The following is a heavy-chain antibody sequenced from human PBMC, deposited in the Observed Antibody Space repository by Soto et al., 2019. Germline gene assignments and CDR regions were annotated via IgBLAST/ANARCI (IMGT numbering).Heavy chain of an antibody. CDR1: GFTFSSYE. CDR3: ARDSSGSYYPFDY. V-gene: IGHV3-48*03. Sequence: SLRLSCAASGFTFSSYEMNWVRQAPGKGLEWVSYISSSGSSIYYADSVKGRFTISRDNAKNSLYLQMNSLRAEDTAVYYCARDSSGSYYPFDYWGQGTLVTVSS. D-gene: IGHD1-26*01. CDR2: ISSSGSSI. J-gene: IGHJ4*02.